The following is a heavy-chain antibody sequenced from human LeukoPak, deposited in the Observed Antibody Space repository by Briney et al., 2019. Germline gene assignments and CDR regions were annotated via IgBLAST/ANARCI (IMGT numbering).Heavy chain of an antibody. CDR3: ARYYDFWSRPQGYMDV. Sequence: GGSLRLSCATSGFTFSSHSMNWVRQIPGKGLEWVSSISRSSSFIYYADSVKGRFTISRDNAKNSLYLQMNSLRAEDTAVYYCARYYDFWSRPQGYMDVWGKGTTVTVSS. CDR1: GFTFSSHS. D-gene: IGHD3-3*01. V-gene: IGHV3-21*01. CDR2: ISRSSSFI. J-gene: IGHJ6*03.